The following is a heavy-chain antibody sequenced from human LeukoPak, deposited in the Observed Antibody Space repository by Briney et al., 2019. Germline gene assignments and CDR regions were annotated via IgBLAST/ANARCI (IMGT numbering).Heavy chain of an antibody. V-gene: IGHV4-59*08. J-gene: IGHJ3*02. CDR3: ARPEVTYRSAFDI. CDR1: GGSISSYY. CDR2: IYYSGST. Sequence: ASETLSLTCTVSGGSISSYYWSWIRQPPGKGLEWIGYIYYSGSTNYNPSLKSRVTISVDTSKNQFSLKLSSVTAADTAVYYCARPEVTYRSAFDIWGQGTMVTVSS. D-gene: IGHD2-21*02.